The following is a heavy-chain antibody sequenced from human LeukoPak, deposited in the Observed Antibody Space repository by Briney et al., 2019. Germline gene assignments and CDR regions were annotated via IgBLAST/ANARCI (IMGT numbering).Heavy chain of an antibody. CDR1: GFTVSSNY. CDR3: AKRSLYEYSSSAEYFQH. J-gene: IGHJ1*01. D-gene: IGHD6-6*01. CDR2: IYSGGST. Sequence: GSLRLSCAASGFTVSSNYMSWVRQAPGKGLEWVSVIYSGGSTYYADSVKGRFTISRDNSKNTLYLQMNSLRAEDTAVYYCAKRSLYEYSSSAEYFQHWGQGTLVTASS. V-gene: IGHV3-66*01.